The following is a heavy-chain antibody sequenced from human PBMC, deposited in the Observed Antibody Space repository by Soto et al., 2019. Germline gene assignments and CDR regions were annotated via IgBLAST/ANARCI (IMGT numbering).Heavy chain of an antibody. CDR3: ARRLNVAGGWFDL. J-gene: IGHJ5*02. Sequence: QLQLQESGPGLVEPSETLSLTCTVSGSSVTSSSYHWGWIRQPPGMGLEWIGSVDARGSTYNNPSLQSRATISVDASMNRFSLRLTSLTAADTAIYYCARRLNVAGGWFDLWGQGILVTVSS. CDR1: GSSVTSSSYH. V-gene: IGHV4-39*01. CDR2: VDARGST. D-gene: IGHD2-21*01.